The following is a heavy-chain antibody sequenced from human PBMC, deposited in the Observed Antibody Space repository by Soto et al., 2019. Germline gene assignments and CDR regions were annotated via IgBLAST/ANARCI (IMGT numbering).Heavy chain of an antibody. J-gene: IGHJ4*02. V-gene: IGHV3-23*01. D-gene: IGHD1-7*01. Sequence: LRLSCAASGFTFSTYALSWVRQAPGKGLECVSAISANGQGIYYADSERGRFTISRDNSKNTRFLHRDGLRAEDTAVYYCAKDRNYPRDQFHYWGQGTLVTVSS. CDR3: AKDRNYPRDQFHY. CDR1: GFTFSTYA. CDR2: ISANGQGI.